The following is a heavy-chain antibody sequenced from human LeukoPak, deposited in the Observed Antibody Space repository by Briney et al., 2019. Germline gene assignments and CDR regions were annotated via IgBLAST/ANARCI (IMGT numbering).Heavy chain of an antibody. CDR1: GFTFSSYA. Sequence: GRSLRLSCAASGFTFSSYAMHWVRQAPGKGLEWVAVISYDGSNKCYADTVKGRFTISKHNSKNTLYLQMNSLRAEDTAVYYCARDLSSGWRPNYYYYYGMDVWGQGTTVTVSS. J-gene: IGHJ6*02. CDR2: ISYDGSNK. D-gene: IGHD6-19*01. CDR3: ARDLSSGWRPNYYYYYGMDV. V-gene: IGHV3-30*04.